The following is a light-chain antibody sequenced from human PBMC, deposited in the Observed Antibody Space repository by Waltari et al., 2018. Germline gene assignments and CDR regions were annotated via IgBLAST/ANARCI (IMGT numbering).Light chain of an antibody. J-gene: IGLJ2*01. V-gene: IGLV1-44*01. CDR2: SNN. CDR1: SSNIGSNT. Sequence: QSVLTQPPSASGTPGQRVTISCSGRSSNIGSNTVNWYQQLPGTAPKLLIYSNNQRPSWVPDRFAGSKSGTSASLAISGLRSEDEADYYCATWDDSLKGPVFGGGTKLTVL. CDR3: ATWDDSLKGPV.